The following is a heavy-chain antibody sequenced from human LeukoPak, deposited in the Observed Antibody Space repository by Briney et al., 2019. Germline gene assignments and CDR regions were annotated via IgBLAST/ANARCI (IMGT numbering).Heavy chain of an antibody. CDR3: ARNRDRLLFYYMDV. D-gene: IGHD1-26*01. Sequence: GASVKVSCKASGYTFTGYYMHWVRQAPGQGLEWMGWINPNSGGTNYAQKFQGRVTMTRDTSISTAYMELSRLRSDDTAVYYCARNRDRLLFYYMDVWGKGTTVTVSS. J-gene: IGHJ6*03. V-gene: IGHV1-2*02. CDR2: INPNSGGT. CDR1: GYTFTGYY.